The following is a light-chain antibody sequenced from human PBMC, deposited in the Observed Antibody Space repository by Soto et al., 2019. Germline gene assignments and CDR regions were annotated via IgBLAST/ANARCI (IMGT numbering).Light chain of an antibody. V-gene: IGKV1-39*01. Sequence: DIQMTQSPSSLSPSVGDRVTITCRASQSISTYLNWYQQKPGKAPKLLIYGASRLQSEAPSRFSGRGSGTDFTLTISSLQPVDLAVYYCRQTYATPWTFGQGTKVEIK. CDR3: RQTYATPWT. CDR2: GAS. CDR1: QSISTY. J-gene: IGKJ1*01.